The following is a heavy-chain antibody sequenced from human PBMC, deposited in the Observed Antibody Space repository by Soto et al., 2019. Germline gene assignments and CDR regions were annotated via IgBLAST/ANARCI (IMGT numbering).Heavy chain of an antibody. Sequence: PGESLKISCAASGFTFSSYGMHWVRQAPGKGLEWVAVISYDGSNKYYADSVKGRFTISRDNSKNTLYLQMNSLRAEDTAVYYCAKAGAWGAVIPRYYYYGMDVWGQGTTVTVSS. D-gene: IGHD4-4*01. CDR3: AKAGAWGAVIPRYYYYGMDV. CDR1: GFTFSSYG. CDR2: ISYDGSNK. J-gene: IGHJ6*02. V-gene: IGHV3-30*18.